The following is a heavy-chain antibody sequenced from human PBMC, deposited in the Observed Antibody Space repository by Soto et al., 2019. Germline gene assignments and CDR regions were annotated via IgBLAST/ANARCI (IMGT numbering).Heavy chain of an antibody. J-gene: IGHJ4*02. CDR2: ISGSGGST. V-gene: IGHV3-23*01. D-gene: IGHD2-15*01. Sequence: PGGSLRLSCAASGFTFSSYAMSWVRQAPGKGLEWVSLISGSGGSTFYADSVKGRFTISRDNSKNTLYLQMNSLRAEDTAVYYCAKRYCSGESCTLFDYWGQGTLVTVSS. CDR1: GFTFSSYA. CDR3: AKRYCSGESCTLFDY.